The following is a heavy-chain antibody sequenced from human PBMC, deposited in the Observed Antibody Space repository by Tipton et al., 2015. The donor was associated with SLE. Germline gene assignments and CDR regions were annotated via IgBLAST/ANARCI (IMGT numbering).Heavy chain of an antibody. CDR3: ARDGYGGSHFSY. J-gene: IGHJ4*02. V-gene: IGHV4-59*01. D-gene: IGHD1-26*01. CDR1: GGSISSYY. Sequence: TLSLTCTVSGGSISSYYWSWIRQPPGKGLEWIGYIYYSGSTTYNPSLKSRVPISVATSKNQFSLKLNSVTAADTAVYYCARDGYGGSHFSYWGQGTLVTVSS. CDR2: IYYSGST.